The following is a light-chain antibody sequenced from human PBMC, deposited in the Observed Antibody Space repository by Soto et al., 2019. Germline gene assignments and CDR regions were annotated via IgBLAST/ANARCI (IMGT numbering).Light chain of an antibody. CDR2: DTT. V-gene: IGLV1-40*01. Sequence: QSVLTQPPSVTGAPGQRVTISCTGSHSDIGAGYGVHWYQQFPHSAPKLLIYDTTNRPSGVPDRFSGSKSGNTASLTISGLQAEDEADYYCSSYTSSTTYVFATVTKVTVL. CDR3: SSYTSSTTYV. J-gene: IGLJ1*01. CDR1: HSDIGAGYG.